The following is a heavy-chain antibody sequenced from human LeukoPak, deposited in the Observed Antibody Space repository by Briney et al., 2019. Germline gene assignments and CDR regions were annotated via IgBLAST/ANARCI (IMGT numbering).Heavy chain of an antibody. V-gene: IGHV3-7*01. Sequence: GGSLRLSCGASGFTFSEYWMTWVRQAPGRGPEWVANIKGDGTKMYYVDSVKGRFTISRDNDKNSLYLQMNNLRVEDTAVYHCARDGSCFDFWGQGALVTVSS. CDR2: IKGDGTKM. CDR1: GFTFSEYW. CDR3: ARDGSCFDF. D-gene: IGHD6-19*01. J-gene: IGHJ4*02.